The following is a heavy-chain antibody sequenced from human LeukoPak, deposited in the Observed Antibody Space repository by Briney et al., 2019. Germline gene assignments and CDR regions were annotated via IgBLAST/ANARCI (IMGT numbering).Heavy chain of an antibody. CDR1: GYTFSGYY. Sequence: ASVKVSCKASGYTFSGYYIHWVRQAPGQGLEWMGWISAYNGNTNYAQKLQGRVTMTTDTSTSTAYMELRSLRSEDTAVYYCARSEWLWGFDPWGQGTLVTVSS. D-gene: IGHD3-3*01. J-gene: IGHJ5*02. CDR3: ARSEWLWGFDP. CDR2: ISAYNGNT. V-gene: IGHV1-18*04.